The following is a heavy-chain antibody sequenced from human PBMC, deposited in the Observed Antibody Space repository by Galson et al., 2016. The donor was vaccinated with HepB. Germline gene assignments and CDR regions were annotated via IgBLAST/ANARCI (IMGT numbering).Heavy chain of an antibody. CDR2: ISYDGSNK. V-gene: IGHV3-30*18. J-gene: IGHJ6*02. CDR3: AKRAHATGDYCGMDV. CDR1: GFTFSSYG. D-gene: IGHD2-15*01. Sequence: SLRLSCAASGFTFSSYGMHWVRQAPGKGLEWVAVISYDGSNKYYADSVKGRFTISRDNSKNTLYLQMNSLRAEDTAVYYCAKRAHATGDYCGMDVWGQGTMVTVS.